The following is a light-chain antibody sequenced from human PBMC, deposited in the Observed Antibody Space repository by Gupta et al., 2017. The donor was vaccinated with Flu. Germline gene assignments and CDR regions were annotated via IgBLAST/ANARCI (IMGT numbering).Light chain of an antibody. J-gene: IGKJ2*01. CDR3: QQDGSSPYT. CDR2: GAS. CDR1: QSVSSSY. Sequence: ELVLTQSPATLSFSRGERATLSCRASQSVSSSYLAWYQQKPGQAPRLLIYGASSRATGIPDRFSGSGSGTDFTLTISRLEPEDFAVYYCQQDGSSPYTFGQGTKLEIK. V-gene: IGKV3-20*01.